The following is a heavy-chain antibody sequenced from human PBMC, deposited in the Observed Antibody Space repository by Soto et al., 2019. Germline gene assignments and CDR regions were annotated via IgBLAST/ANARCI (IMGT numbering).Heavy chain of an antibody. D-gene: IGHD3-22*01. CDR2: ISSSSSYI. CDR3: ARGNYYDSSGYYTVGYYYYYGMDV. V-gene: IGHV3-21*01. J-gene: IGHJ6*02. Sequence: GVLIVSYASSGLTCSSYSRNLVLQAPGKGLEWVSSISSSSSYIYYADSVKGRFTISRDNAKNSLYLQMNSLRAEDTAVYYCARGNYYDSSGYYTVGYYYYYGMDVWGQGTTVTVPS. CDR1: GLTCSSYS.